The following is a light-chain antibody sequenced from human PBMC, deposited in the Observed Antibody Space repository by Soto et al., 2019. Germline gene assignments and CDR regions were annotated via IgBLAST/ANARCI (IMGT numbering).Light chain of an antibody. CDR3: CSYGGSRAV. V-gene: IGLV2-23*02. Sequence: QSALTQPASVSGSPGQSITISCTGTSSDVGSHNLVSWYQQHPGQAPKLMIYEVSKRSLGVSTRFSASKSGNTASLTISGLQAEAEADYYCCSYGGSRAVFGGGTQLTVL. CDR2: EVS. J-gene: IGLJ7*01. CDR1: SSDVGSHNL.